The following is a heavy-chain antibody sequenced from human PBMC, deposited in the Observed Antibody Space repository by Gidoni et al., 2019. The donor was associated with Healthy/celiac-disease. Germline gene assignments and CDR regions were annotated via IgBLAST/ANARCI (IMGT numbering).Heavy chain of an antibody. CDR3: ARDLTDIWGSYRYTDAFDI. CDR2: IGSSSSYI. Sequence: EVQLVESGGGLVKPGGSLRLSCAASAFTFSSYSMNWVRQAPGKGLEWVSSIGSSSSYIYDADSVKGRFTISRDNAKNSLYLQMNSLRAEDTAVYYCARDLTDIWGSYRYTDAFDIWGQGTMVTVSS. D-gene: IGHD3-16*02. V-gene: IGHV3-21*01. J-gene: IGHJ3*02. CDR1: AFTFSSYS.